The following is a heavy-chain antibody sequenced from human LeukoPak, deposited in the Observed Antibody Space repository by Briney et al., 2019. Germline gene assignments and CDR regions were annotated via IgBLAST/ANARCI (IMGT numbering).Heavy chain of an antibody. CDR1: GFTFSSYA. J-gene: IGHJ4*02. CDR3: AKVIGSNYFDY. Sequence: GGSLRLSCAASGFTFSSYAMSWVRQAPGKGLEWVSGISGSGGGTYYADSVKGRFTISRDNSKNTLYLQMNSLRAEDTAVYYCAKVIGSNYFDYWGQGTLVTVSS. CDR2: ISGSGGGT. V-gene: IGHV3-23*01. D-gene: IGHD1-26*01.